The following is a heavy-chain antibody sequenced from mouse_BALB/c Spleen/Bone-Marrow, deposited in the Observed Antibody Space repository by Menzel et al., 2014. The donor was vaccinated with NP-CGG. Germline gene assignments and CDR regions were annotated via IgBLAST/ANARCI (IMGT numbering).Heavy chain of an antibody. CDR2: ISDGGSYT. V-gene: IGHV5-4*02. CDR3: VLRWFAY. J-gene: IGHJ3*01. D-gene: IGHD1-1*01. CDR1: GFTFSDYY. Sequence: EVMLVESGGGLVKPGGSLKLSCAASGFTFSDYYMYWVRQTPEKRLEWVATISDGGSYTYYPDSVKGRFTISRDNAKNNLYLQMSRLKSEDTAMYYCVLRWFAYWGQGTLVTVSA.